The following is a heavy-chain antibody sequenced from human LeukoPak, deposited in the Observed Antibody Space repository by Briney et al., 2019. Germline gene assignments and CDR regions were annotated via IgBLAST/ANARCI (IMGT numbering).Heavy chain of an antibody. CDR2: IYPGDSDT. J-gene: IGHJ4*02. Sequence: GESLKISCKGSGYSLTSYWIGWVRQMPGKGLEWMGIIYPGDSDTRYSPSFQGQVTISADKSISTAYLQWSSLKASDTAMYYCARLHDSSGYYRDLGYWGQGTLVTVSS. D-gene: IGHD3-22*01. V-gene: IGHV5-51*01. CDR1: GYSLTSYW. CDR3: ARLHDSSGYYRDLGY.